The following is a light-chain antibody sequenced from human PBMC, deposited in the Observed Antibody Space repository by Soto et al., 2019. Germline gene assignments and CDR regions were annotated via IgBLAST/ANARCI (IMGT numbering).Light chain of an antibody. Sequence: DIQRTQSTSSLSASVGDSVTITCRASQSISSYLAWYQQNQGEAPNLLISIASIFQSGVPSRFRGSGSGTDFVLTISRLQPEDSATYYCQQLDSMPITFGQGTRLEIK. CDR2: IAS. CDR1: QSISSY. V-gene: IGKV1-39*01. CDR3: QQLDSMPIT. J-gene: IGKJ5*01.